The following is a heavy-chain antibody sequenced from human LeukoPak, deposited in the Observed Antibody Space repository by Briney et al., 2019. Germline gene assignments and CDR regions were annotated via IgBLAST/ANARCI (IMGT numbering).Heavy chain of an antibody. V-gene: IGHV3-30*18. D-gene: IGHD6-19*01. CDR3: AKDRIAVAGTPGY. CDR2: ISYDGSNK. Sequence: PGGSLRLSCAASGFTFSSYGMHWVRQAPGKGLEWVAVISYDGSNKYYADSVKGRFTISRDNSKNTLYPQMNSLRAEDTAVYYCAKDRIAVAGTPGYWGQGTLVTVSS. J-gene: IGHJ4*02. CDR1: GFTFSSYG.